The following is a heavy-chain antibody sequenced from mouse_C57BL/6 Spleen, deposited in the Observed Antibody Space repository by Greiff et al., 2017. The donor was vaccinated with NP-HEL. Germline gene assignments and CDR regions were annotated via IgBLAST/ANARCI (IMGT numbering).Heavy chain of an antibody. CDR3: ARDRYDYDDAMDY. CDR1: GFTFSSYA. J-gene: IGHJ4*01. D-gene: IGHD2-4*01. CDR2: ISDGGSYT. V-gene: IGHV5-4*01. Sequence: EVHLVESGGGLVKPGGSLKLSCAASGFTFSSYAMSWVRQTPEKRLEWVATISDGGSYTYYPDNVKGRFTISRDNAKNNLYLQMSHLKSEDTAMYYCARDRYDYDDAMDYWGQGTSVTVSS.